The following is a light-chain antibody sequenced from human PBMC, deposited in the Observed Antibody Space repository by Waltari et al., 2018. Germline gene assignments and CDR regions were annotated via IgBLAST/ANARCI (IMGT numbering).Light chain of an antibody. Sequence: EVVLTQSPATLSLSPGERATLSCRASQNVINFLAWYQQKAGRAPRLLIYDASHRATGIPARFSGSGSGTDFTLTISSLEPEDFALYYCQQHRNWPITFGQGTRLEIK. CDR2: DAS. CDR1: QNVINF. V-gene: IGKV3-11*01. J-gene: IGKJ5*01. CDR3: QQHRNWPIT.